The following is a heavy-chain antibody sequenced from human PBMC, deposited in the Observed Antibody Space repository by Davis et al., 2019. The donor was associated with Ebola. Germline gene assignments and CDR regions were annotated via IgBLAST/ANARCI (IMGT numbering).Heavy chain of an antibody. Sequence: PGGSLRLSCAASGFTFSSYGMHWVRQAPGKGLEWVAVISYDGSNKYYADSVKGRFTISRDNSRNTLYLQMNSLRAEDTAVYYCANWVLVGPTTWGQGTLVTVSS. J-gene: IGHJ5*02. CDR3: ANWVLVGPTT. D-gene: IGHD1-26*01. V-gene: IGHV3-30*18. CDR2: ISYDGSNK. CDR1: GFTFSSYG.